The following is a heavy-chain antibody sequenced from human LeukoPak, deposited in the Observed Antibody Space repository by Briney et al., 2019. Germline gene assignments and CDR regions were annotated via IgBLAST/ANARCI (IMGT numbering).Heavy chain of an antibody. CDR1: GFTFSSYG. Sequence: GRSLRLSCAASGFTFSSYGMHWVRQAPGRGLEWVSGTGSTGVSTFYADSVKGRFTVSRDNSKNTLSLQMNSLRAEDTAVYYCAKDPGVVPAHYFDYWGQGTLVTVSS. CDR2: TGSTGVST. V-gene: IGHV3-23*01. D-gene: IGHD2-2*01. J-gene: IGHJ4*02. CDR3: AKDPGVVPAHYFDY.